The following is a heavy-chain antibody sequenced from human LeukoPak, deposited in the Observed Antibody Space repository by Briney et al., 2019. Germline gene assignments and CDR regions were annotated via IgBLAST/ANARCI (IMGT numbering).Heavy chain of an antibody. J-gene: IGHJ4*02. D-gene: IGHD3-22*01. V-gene: IGHV1-69*05. CDR3: ARNYYDSSGYSRTLFDY. CDR2: IIPIFGTA. CDR1: GGTFSSYA. Sequence: SVKVSCKASGGTFSSYAISWVRQAPGQGLEWMGGIIPIFGTANYAQKFKGRVTITTDESTSTAYMELSSLRSEDTAVYYCARNYYDSSGYSRTLFDYWGQGTLVTVSS.